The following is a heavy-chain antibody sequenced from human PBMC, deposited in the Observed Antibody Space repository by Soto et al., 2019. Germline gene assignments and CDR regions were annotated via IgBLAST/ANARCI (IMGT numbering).Heavy chain of an antibody. Sequence: GGPLRPSCAASGFTFSDYYMSWIRQAPGKELEWVSYISSSGSTIYYADSVKGRFTISRDNAKNSLYLQMNSLRAEDTAVYYCARYRYRGNWFDPWGQGTLVTVSS. V-gene: IGHV3-11*01. J-gene: IGHJ5*02. D-gene: IGHD1-1*01. CDR2: ISSSGSTI. CDR1: GFTFSDYY. CDR3: ARYRYRGNWFDP.